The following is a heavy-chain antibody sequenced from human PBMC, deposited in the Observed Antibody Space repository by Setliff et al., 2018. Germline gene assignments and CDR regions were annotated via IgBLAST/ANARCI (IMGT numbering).Heavy chain of an antibody. Sequence: SETLSLTCAVYGGSFSAYYWSWIRQPPGKGLEWIGEINHSGSTIYNPSLKSRVTISVDTSKNQFSLMLNSVTAADTAVYYCSRDGGEYWGQGTLVTVSS. J-gene: IGHJ4*02. CDR2: INHSGST. V-gene: IGHV4-34*01. CDR3: SRDGGEY. D-gene: IGHD3-16*01. CDR1: GGSFSAYY.